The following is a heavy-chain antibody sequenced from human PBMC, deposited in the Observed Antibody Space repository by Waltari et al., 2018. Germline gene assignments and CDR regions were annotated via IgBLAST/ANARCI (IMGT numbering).Heavy chain of an antibody. CDR1: GLPFREYW. V-gene: IGHV3-7*01. Sequence: EVQLVESGGGLVQPGGSMRLSCSTSGLPFREYWMTWVRQAPGKGLEWVGNIKTDGREEYYTDSVKGRFIISRDNAKNSLFLQMDSLRVEDTAVYYCARDGDRNYDYWGQGTLVTVSS. J-gene: IGHJ4*02. CDR2: IKTDGREE. CDR3: ARDGDRNYDY. D-gene: IGHD1-7*01.